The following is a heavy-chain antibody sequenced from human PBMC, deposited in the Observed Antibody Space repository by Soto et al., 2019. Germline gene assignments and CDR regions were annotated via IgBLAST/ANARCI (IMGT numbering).Heavy chain of an antibody. J-gene: IGHJ3*02. D-gene: IGHD2-15*01. V-gene: IGHV3-23*01. CDR1: GFTFSSYA. CDR2: ISGSGGST. CDR3: ALGGYCSGGICSDAFDI. Sequence: EVQLLESGGGLVQPGGSLRLSCAASGFTFSSYAMSWVRQAPGKGLEWVSAISGSGGSTYYADSVKGRFTISRDNSNNTLYQQINSLRAEDTAVYYCALGGYCSGGICSDAFDIWGQGTMVTVSS.